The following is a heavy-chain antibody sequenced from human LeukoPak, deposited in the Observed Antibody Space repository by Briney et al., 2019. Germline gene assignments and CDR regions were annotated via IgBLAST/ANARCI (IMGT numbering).Heavy chain of an antibody. D-gene: IGHD3-10*01. CDR2: IFYSGST. V-gene: IGHV4-59*08. J-gene: IGHJ4*02. CDR1: GGSISSYY. Sequence: SETLSLTCTVSGGSISSYYWSWIRQPPGKGLEWIGYIFYSGSTKYNPSLKSRVTISVDTSKNQVSLKLSSVTAADTAVYYCATHLITMVRGARDYWGQGTLVTVSS. CDR3: ATHLITMVRGARDY.